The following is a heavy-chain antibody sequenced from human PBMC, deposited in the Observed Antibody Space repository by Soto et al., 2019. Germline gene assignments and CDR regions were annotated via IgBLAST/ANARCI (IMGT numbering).Heavy chain of an antibody. CDR2: IYPGDSDT. J-gene: IGHJ6*03. CDR3: ARLPSYYYYYMDV. CDR1: GYSFTSYW. Sequence: LGESLKISCKGSGYSFTSYWIGWVRQMPGKGLEWMGIIYPGDSDTRYSPSFQGQVTISADKSIGTAYLQWSSLKASDTAMYYCARLPSYYYYYMDVWGKGTTVTVSS. V-gene: IGHV5-51*01.